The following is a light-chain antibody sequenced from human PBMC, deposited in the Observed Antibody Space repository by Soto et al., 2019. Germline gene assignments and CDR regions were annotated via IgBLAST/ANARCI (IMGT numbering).Light chain of an antibody. V-gene: IGKV3-11*01. CDR1: QSISSN. J-gene: IGKJ5*01. CDR2: AAS. CDR3: QQRSNWPPIT. Sequence: EIVMTQSPATLSLSPWELATLSCRASQSISSNLAWYQQRLGQAPRLLIFAASIRATGIPARFSGGGSGTDFTLTIDNLEPEDFAIYYCQQRSNWPPITFGQGTRLEIK.